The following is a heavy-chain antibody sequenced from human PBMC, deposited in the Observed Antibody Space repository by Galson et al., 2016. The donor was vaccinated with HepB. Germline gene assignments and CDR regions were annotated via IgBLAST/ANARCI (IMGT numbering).Heavy chain of an antibody. J-gene: IGHJ4*02. CDR1: GYTFTSYD. Sequence: SVKVSCKASGYTFTSYDINWVRQATGQGLEWMGWMNPNSGNTGYAQKFQGRVTMTRSTSISTAYMELSNLRSGDTAVYYCARQFTTVWPSNKFFDYWGQGTLATVSS. CDR2: MNPNSGNT. CDR3: ARQFTTVWPSNKFFDY. D-gene: IGHD1-14*01. V-gene: IGHV1-8*01.